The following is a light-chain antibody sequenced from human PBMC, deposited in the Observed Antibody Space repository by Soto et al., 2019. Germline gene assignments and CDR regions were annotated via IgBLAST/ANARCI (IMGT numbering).Light chain of an antibody. J-gene: IGLJ2*01. CDR2: EVT. V-gene: IGLV2-8*01. CDR1: SSDVGGYNY. Sequence: QSVLTQPPSASGSPGQSVTISCIGTSSDVGGYNYVSWYQQHPGKAPKLMIYEVTKRPSGVPDRFSGSKSGNTASPTVSGLQAEDEADYYCSSFADNNNVIFGGGTKLTVL. CDR3: SSFADNNNVI.